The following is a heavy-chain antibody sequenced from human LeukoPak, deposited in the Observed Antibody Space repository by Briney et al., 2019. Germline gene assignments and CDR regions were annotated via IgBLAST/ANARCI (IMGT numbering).Heavy chain of an antibody. CDR2: IIPIFGTA. CDR3: ARAEAPALIYGMDV. CDR1: GGTFSSYA. Sequence: ASVKVSCKASGGTFSSYAISWVRQAPGQGLEWMGGIIPIFGTANYAQRFQGRVTITADESTSTAYMELSSLRSEDTAVYYCARAEAPALIYGMDVWGQGTTVTVSS. V-gene: IGHV1-69*13. D-gene: IGHD2-8*01. J-gene: IGHJ6*02.